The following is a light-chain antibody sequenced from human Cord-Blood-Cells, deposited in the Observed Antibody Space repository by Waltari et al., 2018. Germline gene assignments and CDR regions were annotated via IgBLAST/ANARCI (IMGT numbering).Light chain of an antibody. CDR2: GNS. J-gene: IGLJ3*02. V-gene: IGLV1-40*01. CDR3: QSYDSSLSGSV. Sequence: QSVLTQPPSVSGAPGQRVTISCTGSSSNIGAGYDVHWYQQLPGTAPKLLLCGNSNRPSGRPDRFSGSKSGTSASLAITGLQAEDEADYYCQSYDSSLSGSVFGGGTKLTVL. CDR1: SSNIGAGYD.